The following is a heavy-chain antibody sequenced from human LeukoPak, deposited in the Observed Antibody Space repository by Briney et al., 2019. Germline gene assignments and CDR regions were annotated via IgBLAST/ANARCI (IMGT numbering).Heavy chain of an antibody. CDR2: IYYSGST. V-gene: IGHV4-59*08. J-gene: IGHJ4*02. CDR3: ASTLDPYSSSSAYFDY. CDR1: GGSISSYY. Sequence: SETLSLTCTGSGGSISSYYWSWIQQPPGKGLEWIGYIYYSGSTNYNPSLKSRVTISVDTSKNQFSLKLSSVTAADTAVYYCASTLDPYSSSSAYFDYWGQGTLVTVSS. D-gene: IGHD6-6*01.